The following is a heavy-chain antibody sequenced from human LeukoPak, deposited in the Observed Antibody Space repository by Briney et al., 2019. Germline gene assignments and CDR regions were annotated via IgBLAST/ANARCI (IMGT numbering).Heavy chain of an antibody. V-gene: IGHV3-21*04. D-gene: IGHD1-7*01. CDR2: ISSSSSFI. Sequence: GGSLRLSCAASGYPFSSFSMNWVRQTPGKGLEWVSSISSSSSFIYYADSVKGRFTISRDNAKNSVFLQMNSLRAEDTAVYYCAKLYTGTFDYWGQGTLVTVSS. J-gene: IGHJ4*02. CDR1: GYPFSSFS. CDR3: AKLYTGTFDY.